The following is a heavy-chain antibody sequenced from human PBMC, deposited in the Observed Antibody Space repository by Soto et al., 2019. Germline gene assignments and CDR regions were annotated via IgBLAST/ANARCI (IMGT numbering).Heavy chain of an antibody. Sequence: SETLSLTCAVSGSSISTGFNWGWIRQPPGKGLEWSGSIYHSGSTYYNLSLKSRVTISADTSKNQISLKLISVTAADMALYYCAREGGTGCYHFDSWGQGTLVTVSS. J-gene: IGHJ4*02. CDR2: IYHSGST. CDR3: AREGGTGCYHFDS. D-gene: IGHD6-19*01. V-gene: IGHV4-38-2*02. CDR1: GSSISTGFN.